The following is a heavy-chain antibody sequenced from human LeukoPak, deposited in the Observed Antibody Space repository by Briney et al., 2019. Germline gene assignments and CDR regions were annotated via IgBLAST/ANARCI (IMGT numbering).Heavy chain of an antibody. J-gene: IGHJ5*02. CDR2: INPNSGGT. CDR1: GYTFTGYY. Sequence: ASVKVSCKASGYTFTGYYMHWVRQAPGQGLEWMGWINPNSGGTNYAQKFQGRVTMTRGTSISTAYMELSRLRSDDTAVYYCARLNVDIVATISGWFDPWGQGTLVTVSS. CDR3: ARLNVDIVATISGWFDP. D-gene: IGHD5-12*01. V-gene: IGHV1-2*02.